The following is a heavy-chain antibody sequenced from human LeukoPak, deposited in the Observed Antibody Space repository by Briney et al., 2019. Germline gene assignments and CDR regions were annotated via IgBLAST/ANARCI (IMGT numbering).Heavy chain of an antibody. CDR3: ARDLWELLLGSTVGTFDI. Sequence: ASVKVSCKASGYTFTNYGITWVRQAPGQGLEWMGWISAYNGDTHYAQNFRDRVTMTTDTSTSTAYMDLWSLRSDDTAVYYCARDLWELLLGSTVGTFDIWGQGTMVTVSS. D-gene: IGHD1-26*01. CDR1: GYTFTNYG. V-gene: IGHV1-18*01. J-gene: IGHJ3*02. CDR2: ISAYNGDT.